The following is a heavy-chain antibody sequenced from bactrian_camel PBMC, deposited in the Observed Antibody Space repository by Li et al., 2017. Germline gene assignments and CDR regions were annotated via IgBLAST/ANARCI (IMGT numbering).Heavy chain of an antibody. CDR3: VAALQI. D-gene: IGHD3*01. J-gene: IGHJ4*01. Sequence: HVQLVESGGGSVQAGGSLRLSCAASGFTSNRYRMGWFRQAPGKEREGVAGIDSNGRTRYADSVKGRFTISQDNAKSTLYLQMNNLKTEDTARYYCVAALQIWGQGTQVTV. CDR2: IDSNGRT. V-gene: IGHV3S55*01. CDR1: GFTSNRYR.